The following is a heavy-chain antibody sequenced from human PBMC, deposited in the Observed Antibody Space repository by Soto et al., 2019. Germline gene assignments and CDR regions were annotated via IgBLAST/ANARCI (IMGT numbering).Heavy chain of an antibody. CDR2: IYYSGST. Sequence: PSETLSLTCAVYGGSFSGYYWSWIRQPPGKGLEWIGYIYYSGSTYYNPSLKTRVTISVDTSKNQFSLKLNSVTAADTAVYYCARVPDYWGQGTLVTVSS. CDR1: GGSFSGYY. CDR3: ARVPDY. V-gene: IGHV4-34*01. J-gene: IGHJ4*02.